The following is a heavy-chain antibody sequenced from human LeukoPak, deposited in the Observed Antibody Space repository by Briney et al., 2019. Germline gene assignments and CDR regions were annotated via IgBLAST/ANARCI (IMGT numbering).Heavy chain of an antibody. J-gene: IGHJ4*02. CDR2: ISYDGSNK. CDR1: GFTFSSYA. Sequence: QPGGSLRLSCAASGFTFSSYAMHWVRQAPGKGLEWVAVISYDGSNKYYADSVKGRFTISRDNSKNTLYLQMNSLRAEDTAVYYCARARALDSYYFDYWGQGTLVTVSS. V-gene: IGHV3-30-3*01. CDR3: ARARALDSYYFDY. D-gene: IGHD1-1*01.